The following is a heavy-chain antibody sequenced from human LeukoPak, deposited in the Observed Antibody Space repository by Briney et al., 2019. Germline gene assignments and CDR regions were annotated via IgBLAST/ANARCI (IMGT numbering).Heavy chain of an antibody. CDR2: VSGSGGST. Sequence: GGSLRLSCAASGFTFSSYAMSWVRQAPGKGLEWVSAVSGSGGSTYYADSVKGRFTISRDNAKNSLYLQMNSLRAEDTAVYYCAGRPLEQQLWGQGTLVTVSS. CDR3: AGRPLEQQL. V-gene: IGHV3-23*01. CDR1: GFTFSSYA. J-gene: IGHJ4*02. D-gene: IGHD6-13*01.